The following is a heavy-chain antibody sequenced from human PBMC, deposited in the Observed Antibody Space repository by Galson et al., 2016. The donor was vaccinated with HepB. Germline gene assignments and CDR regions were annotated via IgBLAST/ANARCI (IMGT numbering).Heavy chain of an antibody. CDR1: GFPFSSYG. CDR2: ISYVGTNI. V-gene: IGHV3-30*03. J-gene: IGHJ3*02. D-gene: IGHD1-26*01. Sequence: SLRLSCAASSGFPFSSYGLHWVRQAPGKALEWVAVISYVGTNIFYADSVKGRFTISRDNSKNTLYLQMNSLRVEDTAMYHCSSGRALDIWGQGTLVTVSS. CDR3: SSGRALDI.